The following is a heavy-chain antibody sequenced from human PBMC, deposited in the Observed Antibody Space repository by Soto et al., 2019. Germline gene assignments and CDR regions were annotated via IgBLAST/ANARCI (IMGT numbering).Heavy chain of an antibody. CDR3: AKVGSGMDV. V-gene: IGHV3-30*18. J-gene: IGHJ6*02. CDR1: GFTFSSYG. CDR2: ISYDGSNK. Sequence: QTGGSLRLSCAASGFTFSSYGMHWVRQAPGKGLEWVAVISYDGSNKYYADSVKGRFTISRDNSKNTLYLQMNSLRAEDTAVYYCAKVGSGMDVWGQGTTVTVSS.